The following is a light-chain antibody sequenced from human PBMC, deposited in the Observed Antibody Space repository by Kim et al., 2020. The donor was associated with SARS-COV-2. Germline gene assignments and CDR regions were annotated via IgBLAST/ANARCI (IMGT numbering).Light chain of an antibody. CDR3: QSYDSSTWV. V-gene: IGLV6-57*02. CDR2: EDN. Sequence: GKTVTLSCTSSSGGSASNYVQWYQQRPGSAPTTVIYEDNQRPSGVPDRFSGSIDSSSNSASLTISGLKTEDEADYYCQSYDSSTWVFGGGTQLTVL. CDR1: SGGSASNY. J-gene: IGLJ3*02.